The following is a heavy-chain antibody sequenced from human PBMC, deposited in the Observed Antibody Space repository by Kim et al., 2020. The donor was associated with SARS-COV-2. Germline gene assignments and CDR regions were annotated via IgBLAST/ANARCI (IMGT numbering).Heavy chain of an antibody. Sequence: RFTISRDHAKNTLYLQMNSLRAEDTALYYCAKDRAAAGMGYYYYYYGMDVWGQGTTVTVSS. D-gene: IGHD6-13*01. J-gene: IGHJ6*02. V-gene: IGHV3-9*01. CDR3: AKDRAAAGMGYYYYYYGMDV.